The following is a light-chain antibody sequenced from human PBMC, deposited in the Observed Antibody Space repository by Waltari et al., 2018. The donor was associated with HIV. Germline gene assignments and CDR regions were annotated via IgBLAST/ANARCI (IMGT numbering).Light chain of an antibody. CDR3: LQARQTPWT. V-gene: IGKV2-28*01. CDR2: MAS. J-gene: IGKJ1*01. CDR1: QSLLHSNAYNF. Sequence: DIVMSQFPLSLPVTPGEPASMSCNSTQSLLHSNAYNFLDWYFQRPGQSSQLLIYMASYRASGVPDRISGSGSGTNFTLRIGRVATEDVGVYYCLQARQTPWTFGQGTKVEI.